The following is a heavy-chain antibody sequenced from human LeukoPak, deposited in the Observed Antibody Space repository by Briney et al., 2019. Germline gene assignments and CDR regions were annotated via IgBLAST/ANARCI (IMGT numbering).Heavy chain of an antibody. CDR1: GFTFSGSA. Sequence: PGGSLRLSCAASGFTFSGSAMHWVRQASGKGLEWVGRIRSKSNNYATVYAESVKGRFTMSRDDSKNTAYLQMNSLKTEDTAVYYCSTLKTSATVTTEWYFDLRGRGTLVTVSS. CDR2: IRSKSNNYAT. J-gene: IGHJ2*01. D-gene: IGHD4-17*01. CDR3: STLKTSATVTTEWYFDL. V-gene: IGHV3-73*01.